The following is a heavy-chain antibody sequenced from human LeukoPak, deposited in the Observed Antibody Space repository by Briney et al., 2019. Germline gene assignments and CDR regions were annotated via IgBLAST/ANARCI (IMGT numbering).Heavy chain of an antibody. D-gene: IGHD3-10*01. CDR2: VRSDGINK. V-gene: IGHV3-30*02. CDR1: GFSFSNYG. Sequence: PGGSLRLSCAASGFSFSNYGMHWVRLAPGKGREWVAFVRSDGINKYYADSVKGRFTISRDNSKNPLYLQMNRLRADDTAVYYCAKMGKTENHYGSGRFSYYYYMAVWGKGTTVTVSS. CDR3: AKMGKTENHYGSGRFSYYYYMAV. J-gene: IGHJ6*03.